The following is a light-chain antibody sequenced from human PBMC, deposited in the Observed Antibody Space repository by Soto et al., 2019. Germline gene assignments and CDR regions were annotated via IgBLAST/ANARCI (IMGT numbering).Light chain of an antibody. CDR3: QQYGRSPGT. CDR1: QSVGSSY. J-gene: IGKJ1*01. Sequence: EVVLTQSPDTLSLSPGERASLSCRASQSVGSSYLAWYQQKPGQAPRLLTYGASSRAAGIPDRFSGSGSGTDLTLNISRLEPEDSAVYYCQQYGRSPGTVGQGNKVEI. CDR2: GAS. V-gene: IGKV3-20*01.